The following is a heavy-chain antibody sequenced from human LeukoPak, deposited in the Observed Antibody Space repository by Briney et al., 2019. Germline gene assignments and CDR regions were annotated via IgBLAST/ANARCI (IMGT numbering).Heavy chain of an antibody. CDR2: IYYSGST. CDR3: ARPQAVAGYDTWFAP. J-gene: IGHJ5*02. Sequence: SETLSLTCTVSGGPISSSSYYWGWLRQPPGKGLEWNESIYYSGSTYYNPSLKSRVTISVAPSKNQFSLKLSSVTAADTAVYYCARPQAVAGYDTWFAPWGEGDLVTVSS. D-gene: IGHD6-19*01. V-gene: IGHV4-39*01. CDR1: GGPISSSSYY.